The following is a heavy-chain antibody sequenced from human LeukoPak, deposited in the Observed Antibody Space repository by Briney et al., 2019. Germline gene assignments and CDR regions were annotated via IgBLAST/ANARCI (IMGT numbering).Heavy chain of an antibody. D-gene: IGHD2-15*01. CDR1: GYTFTGYY. J-gene: IGHJ6*03. V-gene: IGHV1-2*02. CDR3: ARGFYCSGGSCYFSPYYYYYMDV. CDR2: INPNSGGT. Sequence: ASVKVSCKASGYTFTGYYMHWVRQAPGQGLEWMGWINPNSGGTNYAQKFQGRVTMTRNTSISTAYMELSSLRSEDTAVYYCARGFYCSGGSCYFSPYYYYYMDVWGKGTTVTISS.